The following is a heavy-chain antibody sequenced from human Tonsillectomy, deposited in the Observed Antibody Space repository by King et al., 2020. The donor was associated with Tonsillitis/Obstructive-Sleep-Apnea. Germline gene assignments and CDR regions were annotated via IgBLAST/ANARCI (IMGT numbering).Heavy chain of an antibody. D-gene: IGHD6-19*01. V-gene: IGHV1-2*02. CDR2: INPNGGGT. CDR3: STVGTISAAGRISNWYFDL. CDR1: RYTFNGYY. Sequence: QLVQSGAEVKKPGASVKVSCKASRYTFNGYYIHGVRQAPEQGLEWMGWINPNGGGTHYAQKFPGRVTMTRDTSITTGYMALSRLRSDDTAVYYCSTVGTISAAGRISNWYFDLWGRGTLVTVSS. J-gene: IGHJ2*01.